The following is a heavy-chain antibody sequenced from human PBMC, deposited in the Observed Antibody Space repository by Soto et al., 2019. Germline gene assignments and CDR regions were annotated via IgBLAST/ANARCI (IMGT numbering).Heavy chain of an antibody. V-gene: IGHV1-18*01. Sequence: ASVKVSCKASGYTFTSYGISWVRQAPGQGLEWIGWIIAYNGNTNYAQKFQERVTITRDTSTSTAYMELSSLRSEDTAVYYCAASGYSYGYVWWFDPWGQGALVTVSS. CDR1: GYTFTSYG. D-gene: IGHD5-18*01. CDR2: IIAYNGNT. J-gene: IGHJ5*02. CDR3: AASGYSYGYVWWFDP.